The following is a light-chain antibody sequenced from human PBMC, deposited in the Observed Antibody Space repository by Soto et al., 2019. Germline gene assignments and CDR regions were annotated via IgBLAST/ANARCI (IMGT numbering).Light chain of an antibody. CDR1: RSDVGGYNY. Sequence: QSALTQPPSASGSPGPSVTLSCTGTRSDVGGYNYVSWYQQHPGKAPKLMIYEVSKRPSGVPDRFSGSKSGNTASLTVAGLQAEDEADYYCSSYAGSNKKVFGGGTKLTVL. V-gene: IGLV2-8*01. CDR2: EVS. J-gene: IGLJ2*01. CDR3: SSYAGSNKKV.